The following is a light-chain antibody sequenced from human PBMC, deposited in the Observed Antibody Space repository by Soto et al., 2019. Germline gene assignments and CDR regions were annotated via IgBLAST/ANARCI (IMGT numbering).Light chain of an antibody. V-gene: IGKV1-5*03. Sequence: DIQMTQSPSTLSASVGDRVTITCRASQSISSWLAWYQQKPGKAPKLLIYKASSLESGVPSRFSGSGSGTEFTLTISSLQPDDFATYYCQQYKSYCTCGQGTKLEIK. CDR3: QQYKSYCT. CDR1: QSISSW. CDR2: KAS. J-gene: IGKJ2*02.